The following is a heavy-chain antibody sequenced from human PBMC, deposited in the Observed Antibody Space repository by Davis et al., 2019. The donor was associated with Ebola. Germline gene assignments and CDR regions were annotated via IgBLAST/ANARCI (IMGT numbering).Heavy chain of an antibody. D-gene: IGHD3-3*01. Sequence: PGGSLRLSCQCSGYSFTYYWINWVRQMPGKGLEWMGIIYAGDSDTRYNPSFQGQVSISVDTSTDPAYLQWSSLKASDTAMYYCATRPAYSDFWSGYPFDYWGQGTLVTVSS. CDR2: IYAGDSDT. V-gene: IGHV5-51*01. CDR1: GYSFTYYW. CDR3: ATRPAYSDFWSGYPFDY. J-gene: IGHJ4*02.